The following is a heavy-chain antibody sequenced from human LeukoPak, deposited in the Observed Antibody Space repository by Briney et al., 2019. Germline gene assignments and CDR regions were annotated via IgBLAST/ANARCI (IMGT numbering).Heavy chain of an antibody. J-gene: IGHJ6*04. CDR2: IIGSGGST. CDR1: GFTFSNSA. V-gene: IGHV3-23*01. Sequence: GGSLRLSCAAFGFTFSNSATSWVRQAPGKGLEWVSTIIGSGGSTYYADSVKGRFTISRDNSRNTLYLQMNSLRAENAAVYDGAKTSHLDVWGKETTVTVSS. CDR3: AKTSHLDV.